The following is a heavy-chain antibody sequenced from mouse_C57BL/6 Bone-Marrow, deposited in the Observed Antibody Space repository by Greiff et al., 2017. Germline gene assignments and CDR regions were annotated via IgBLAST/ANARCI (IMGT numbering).Heavy chain of an antibody. CDR1: GFTFSSYT. J-gene: IGHJ1*03. CDR2: ISGGGGNT. V-gene: IGHV5-9*01. D-gene: IGHD1-1*01. CDR3: SRQVTTVLATKYFDV. Sequence: EVKLVESGGGLVKPGGSLKLSCAASGFTFSSYTMSWVRQTPEKRLQWVAAISGGGGNTYYPDSVKGRFTISRDNDKNILYLQMSSLRSEDTALYYCSRQVTTVLATKYFDVWGTGTTVTVSP.